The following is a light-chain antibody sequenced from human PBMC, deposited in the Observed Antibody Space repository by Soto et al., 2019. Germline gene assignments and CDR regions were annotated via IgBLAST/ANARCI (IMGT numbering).Light chain of an antibody. Sequence: EIVLTQSPGTLSLSPGERATLSCRASQSVSGSSLAWYQQRLGQAPRLLIHDASSRATGIPDRFSGSGSGTDFTLTISRLEPEDFAVYYCQQHGSGPWTFGQGTKVEVK. V-gene: IGKV3-20*01. J-gene: IGKJ1*01. CDR3: QQHGSGPWT. CDR1: QSVSGSS. CDR2: DAS.